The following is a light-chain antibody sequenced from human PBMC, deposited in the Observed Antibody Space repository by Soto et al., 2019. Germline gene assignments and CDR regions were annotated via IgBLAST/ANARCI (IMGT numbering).Light chain of an antibody. CDR2: DTS. V-gene: IGLV7-46*01. CDR3: LLFDSGARV. Sequence: QAVVTQEASLTVSPGGSVTLTCDSSTGTVTSGHYPYWFQQRAGQAPRTLIYDTSNKHSWTPARFSGSLLGGTAALTLSGAQPEDEADYYCLLFDSGARVFGGGTKLTVL. CDR1: TGTVTSGHY. J-gene: IGLJ3*02.